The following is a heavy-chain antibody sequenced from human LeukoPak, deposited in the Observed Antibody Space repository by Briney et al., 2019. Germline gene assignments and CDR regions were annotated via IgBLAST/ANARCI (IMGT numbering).Heavy chain of an antibody. Sequence: ASVKLSCKASGYTFTSYYMHWVRQPPGQGLEWMGIINPSGGSTSYAQTFQGRVTMTRDTSTSTVYMELSNLRSEDTAVYYCARASNRYDSSGPHFDYWGQGTLVTVSS. CDR1: GYTFTSYY. J-gene: IGHJ4*02. CDR3: ARASNRYDSSGPHFDY. CDR2: INPSGGST. D-gene: IGHD3-22*01. V-gene: IGHV1-46*01.